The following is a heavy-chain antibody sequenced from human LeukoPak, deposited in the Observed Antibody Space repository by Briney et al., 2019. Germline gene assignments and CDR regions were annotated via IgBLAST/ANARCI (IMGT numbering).Heavy chain of an antibody. CDR1: GYTFTSYY. J-gene: IGHJ5*02. V-gene: IGHV1-46*01. D-gene: IGHD6-19*01. Sequence: GASVKVSCKASGYTFTSYYMHWVRQAPGQGLEWMGITNPSGGSTSYAQKFQGRVTMTRDTSMSTVYMELSSLRSEDTAVYYCARDPGRWLVRFWFDPWGQGTLVTVSS. CDR3: ARDPGRWLVRFWFDP. CDR2: TNPSGGST.